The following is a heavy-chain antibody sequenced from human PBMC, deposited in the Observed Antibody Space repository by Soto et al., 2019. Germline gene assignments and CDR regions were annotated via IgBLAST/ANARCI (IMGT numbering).Heavy chain of an antibody. Sequence: SETLSLTCAVYGGSFSGYYWSWIRQPPGKGLEWIGEINHSGSTNYNPSLKSRVTISVDTSKNQFSLKLSSVTAADTAVYYCARGVPYYGSGSYYDYWGQGTLVTV. CDR2: INHSGST. CDR1: GGSFSGYY. V-gene: IGHV4-34*01. CDR3: ARGVPYYGSGSYYDY. J-gene: IGHJ4*02. D-gene: IGHD3-10*01.